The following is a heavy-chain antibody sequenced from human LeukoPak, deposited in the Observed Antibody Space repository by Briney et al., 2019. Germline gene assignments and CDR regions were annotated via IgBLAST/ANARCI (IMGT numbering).Heavy chain of an antibody. CDR2: INHSGST. Sequence: PSETLSLTCAVYGESFSGYYWSWIRQPPGKGLEWIGEINHSGSTNYNPSLKSRVTISVDTSKNQFSLKLSSVTAADTAVYYCARRAGAYSHPYDYWGQGTLVTVSS. V-gene: IGHV4-34*01. CDR1: GESFSGYY. J-gene: IGHJ4*02. CDR3: ARRAGAYSHPYDY. D-gene: IGHD4/OR15-4a*01.